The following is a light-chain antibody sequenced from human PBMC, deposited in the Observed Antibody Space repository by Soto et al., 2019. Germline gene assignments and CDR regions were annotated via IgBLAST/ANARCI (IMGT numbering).Light chain of an antibody. CDR2: GNS. V-gene: IGLV1-40*01. J-gene: IGLJ1*01. CDR3: QSYDSSLSVLYV. CDR1: SSNIGAGYD. Sequence: SVLPQPRSVCGSQGPPVRISSTESSSNIGAGYDVHWYQQLPGTAPKLLIYGNSNRPSGVPDRFSGSKSGTSASLAITGLQAEDEADYYCQSYDSSLSVLYVFGTGTKVTVL.